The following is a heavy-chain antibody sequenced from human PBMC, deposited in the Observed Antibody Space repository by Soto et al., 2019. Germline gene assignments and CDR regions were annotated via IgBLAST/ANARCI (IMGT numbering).Heavy chain of an antibody. Sequence: SETLSITSTVSGDSIRSYYWTWIRQPPGKGLELIGYIYYSGSTRYNPSLKRRVTISVDMSKNQFSLKLSSVIAADTAVYYCARAYGGFDNGLDVWGQGTAVTVSS. CDR1: GDSIRSYY. D-gene: IGHD5-12*01. CDR2: IYYSGST. V-gene: IGHV4-59*01. CDR3: ARAYGGFDNGLDV. J-gene: IGHJ6*02.